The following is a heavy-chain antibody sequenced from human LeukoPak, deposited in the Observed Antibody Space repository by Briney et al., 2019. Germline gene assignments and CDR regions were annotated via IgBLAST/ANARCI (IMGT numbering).Heavy chain of an antibody. D-gene: IGHD2-15*01. Sequence: ASVKVSCKASGYTFTSYDINWVRQAPGQGLEWLGRINPNSAGTSYALKFQYRVTMTRDTSINTVYMELSSLRSDDTAIYYCARDRCSGGSCQYYFDYWGQGTLVTVSS. V-gene: IGHV1-2*06. J-gene: IGHJ4*02. CDR3: ARDRCSGGSCQYYFDY. CDR2: INPNSAGT. CDR1: GYTFTSYD.